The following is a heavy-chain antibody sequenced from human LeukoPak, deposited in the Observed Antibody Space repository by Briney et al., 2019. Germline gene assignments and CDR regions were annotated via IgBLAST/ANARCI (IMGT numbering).Heavy chain of an antibody. D-gene: IGHD3-10*01. CDR2: INPSDGKT. CDR1: GYTFTNYY. Sequence: ASVKVSCKASGYTFTNYYMHWVRQAPGQGLEWMGIINPSDGKTSYAQKFQGRVTMTRDTSTSTVYMELSSLRSEDTAVYYCARGKTQRGTYYYGSGSYVLFDYWGQGTLVTVSS. CDR3: ARGKTQRGTYYYGSGSYVLFDY. J-gene: IGHJ4*02. V-gene: IGHV1-46*01.